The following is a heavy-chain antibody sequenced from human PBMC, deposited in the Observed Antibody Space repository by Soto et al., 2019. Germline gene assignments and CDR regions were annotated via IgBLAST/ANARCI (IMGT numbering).Heavy chain of an antibody. CDR3: ARGRGDDFWSGYQDY. Sequence: EVQLVESGGGLVQPGGSLRLSCAASGFTFSSYAMHWVRQASGKGLEYVSAISSNGGSTYYANSVKGRFTISRDNSKNTLYLQMGSLRAEDMAVYYCARGRGDDFWSGYQDYWGQGTLVTVSS. CDR1: GFTFSSYA. CDR2: ISSNGGST. D-gene: IGHD3-3*01. V-gene: IGHV3-64*01. J-gene: IGHJ4*02.